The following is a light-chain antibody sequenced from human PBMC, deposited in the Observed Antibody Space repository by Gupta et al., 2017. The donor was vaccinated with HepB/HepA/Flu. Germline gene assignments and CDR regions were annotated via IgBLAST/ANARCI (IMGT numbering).Light chain of an antibody. CDR1: QSVSSY. J-gene: IGKJ5*01. V-gene: IGKV3-11*01. Sequence: EIVLTQSPATLSLSPGERATLSCRASQSVSSYLAWYQQKPGQAPRLLIYDASNRDTGIPARFSGSGYGTDFTLTISSREQEDFAVYYCQQRSNWPPLTFGQGTQMEIK. CDR3: QQRSNWPPLT. CDR2: DAS.